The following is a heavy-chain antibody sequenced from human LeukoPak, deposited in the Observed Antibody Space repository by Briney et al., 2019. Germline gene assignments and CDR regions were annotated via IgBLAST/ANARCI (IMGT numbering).Heavy chain of an antibody. CDR1: GFTFSSYG. CDR2: IRYDGSNK. D-gene: IGHD2/OR15-2a*01. Sequence: PGGSLRLSCAATGFTFSSYGMHWVRQAPGKGLEWVAFIRYDGSNKYYADSLKGRFTISRDNSKNTLYLQMNSLRGEDTAVYYCARALYLDDYYFDYWGQGTLVTVSS. V-gene: IGHV3-30*02. CDR3: ARALYLDDYYFDY. J-gene: IGHJ4*02.